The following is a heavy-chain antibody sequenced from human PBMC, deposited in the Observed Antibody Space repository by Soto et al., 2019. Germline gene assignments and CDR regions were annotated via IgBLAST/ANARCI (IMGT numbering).Heavy chain of an antibody. Sequence: GGSLRLSCAASGFTFSSYGMHWVRQAPGKGLEWVAVIWYDGSNKYYADSVKGRFTISRDNSKNTLYLQMNSLRAEDTAVYYCARVLRGANYYYYYGMDVWGQGTTVTVSS. D-gene: IGHD3-10*01. V-gene: IGHV3-33*01. CDR2: IWYDGSNK. J-gene: IGHJ6*02. CDR1: GFTFSSYG. CDR3: ARVLRGANYYYYYGMDV.